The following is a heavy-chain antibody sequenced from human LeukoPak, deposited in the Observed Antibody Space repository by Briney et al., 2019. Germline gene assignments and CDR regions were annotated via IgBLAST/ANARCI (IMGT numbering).Heavy chain of an antibody. CDR3: ARGAAVVDTARDFDY. J-gene: IGHJ4*02. CDR1: GFTFSSYG. CDR2: IKQDESEK. Sequence: GGSLGLSCAASGFTFSSYGMHWVRQAPGKGPEWVANIKQDESEKYYVDSVKGRFTISRDNAKNSLYLQMNSLRAEDTAVYYCARGAAVVDTARDFDYWGQGTLVTVSS. V-gene: IGHV3-7*03. D-gene: IGHD3-22*01.